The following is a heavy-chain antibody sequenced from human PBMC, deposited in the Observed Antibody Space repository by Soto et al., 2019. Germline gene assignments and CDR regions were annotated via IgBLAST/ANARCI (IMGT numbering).Heavy chain of an antibody. CDR3: ARDPTAMVRTPFDY. CDR1: GFTFSSYA. Sequence: GGSLRLSCAASGFTFSSYAMHWVRQAPGKGLEWVAVISYDGSNKYYADSVKGRFTISRDNSKNTLYLQMNSLRAEDTAVYYCARDPTAMVRTPFDYWGQGTLVTVSS. D-gene: IGHD5-18*01. V-gene: IGHV3-30-3*01. J-gene: IGHJ4*02. CDR2: ISYDGSNK.